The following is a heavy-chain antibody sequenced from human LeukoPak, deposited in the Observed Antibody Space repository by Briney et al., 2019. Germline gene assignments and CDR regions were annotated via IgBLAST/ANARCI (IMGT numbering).Heavy chain of an antibody. J-gene: IGHJ4*02. CDR1: GGSISSSSYY. Sequence: SENLSLNCTVSGGSISSSSYYWGWIRQPPGKGLEWIGSIYYSGSTYYNPSLKSRITISVDTSKNQLSLKVSSVTAADSAVYYCARHRAVSVVGNFYFDYWGQGTLVTVSS. CDR3: ARHRAVSVVGNFYFDY. CDR2: IYYSGST. D-gene: IGHD1-26*01. V-gene: IGHV4-39*01.